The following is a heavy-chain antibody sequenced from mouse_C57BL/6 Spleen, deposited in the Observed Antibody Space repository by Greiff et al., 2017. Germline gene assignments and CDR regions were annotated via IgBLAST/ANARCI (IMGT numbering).Heavy chain of an antibody. Sequence: EVQGVESGGGLVKPGGSLKLSCAASGFTFSSYTMSWVRQTPEKRLEWVATISGGGGNTYYPDSVKGRFTISRDNAKNTLYLQMSSLRSEDTALYYCARSTMVTTRYFDVWGTGTTVTVSA. CDR3: ARSTMVTTRYFDV. D-gene: IGHD2-2*01. CDR1: GFTFSSYT. V-gene: IGHV5-9*01. J-gene: IGHJ1*03. CDR2: ISGGGGNT.